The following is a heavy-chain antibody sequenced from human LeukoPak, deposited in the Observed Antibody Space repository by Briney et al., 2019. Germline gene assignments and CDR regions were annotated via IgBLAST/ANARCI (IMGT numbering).Heavy chain of an antibody. V-gene: IGHV3-30*18. Sequence: PGGSLRLSCAASGSTFSSYGMHWVRQAPGKGLEWVAVISYDGSNKYYADSVKGRFTISRDNSKNTLYLQMNSLRAEDTAVYYCAKDGFDIWGQGTMVTVST. CDR1: GSTFSSYG. J-gene: IGHJ3*02. CDR2: ISYDGSNK. CDR3: AKDGFDI.